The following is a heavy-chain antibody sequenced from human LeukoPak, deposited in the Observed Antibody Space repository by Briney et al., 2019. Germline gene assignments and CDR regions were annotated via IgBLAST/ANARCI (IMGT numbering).Heavy chain of an antibody. Sequence: GGSLRLSCAASGFTFSSYTMNWVRQAPGKGLEWVSSITSSSSYIYYADSVKGRFTISRDNAKNSLYLQMNSLRAEDTAMYFCVRDVGAVRGEVYFDYWGQGTLVTVSS. V-gene: IGHV3-21*01. CDR2: ITSSSSYI. J-gene: IGHJ4*02. CDR3: VRDVGAVRGEVYFDY. D-gene: IGHD3-10*01. CDR1: GFTFSSYT.